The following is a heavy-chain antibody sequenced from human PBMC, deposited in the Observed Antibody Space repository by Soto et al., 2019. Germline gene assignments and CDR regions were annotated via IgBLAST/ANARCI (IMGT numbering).Heavy chain of an antibody. V-gene: IGHV3-23*01. J-gene: IGHJ4*02. CDR1: GFPFSSYG. Sequence: GGSLRLSCAASGFPFSSYGMNWVRQAPGKGLEWVSAISGSDGTTHYADSVRGRFTISRDNSNNTVFLQMNSLRGRSGQIVVFYWGQGTPVTVSS. CDR2: ISGSDGTT. D-gene: IGHD5-12*01. CDR3: Y.